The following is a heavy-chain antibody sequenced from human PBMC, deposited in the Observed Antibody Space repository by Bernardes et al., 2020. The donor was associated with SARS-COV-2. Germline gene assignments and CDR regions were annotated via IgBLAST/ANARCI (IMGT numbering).Heavy chain of an antibody. Sequence: GGSLRLSCAASGFTFSSYDMHWVRQATGKGLEWVSAIGTAGDTYYPGSVKGRFTISRENAKNSLYLQMNSLRAGDTAVYYCARAYGDYNFDYWGQGTLVTVSS. J-gene: IGHJ4*02. CDR2: IGTAGDT. V-gene: IGHV3-13*01. CDR3: ARAYGDYNFDY. D-gene: IGHD4-17*01. CDR1: GFTFSSYD.